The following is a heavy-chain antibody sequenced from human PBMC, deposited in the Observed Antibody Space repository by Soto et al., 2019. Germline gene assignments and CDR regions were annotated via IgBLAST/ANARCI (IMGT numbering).Heavy chain of an antibody. CDR2: ISYDGSEE. J-gene: IGHJ6*02. V-gene: IGHV3-30*18. CDR1: GFTFNNSG. CDR3: VKDRVPGAYGHYYGMDV. D-gene: IGHD5-12*01. Sequence: GGSLRLSCRVSGFTFNNSGMHWVRQAPGKGLEWMAVISYDGSEEHYADSMKGRLTISRDNSKDTLHLQMNSLRAEDTAIYFCVKDRVPGAYGHYYGMDVWGQGTTVTVSS.